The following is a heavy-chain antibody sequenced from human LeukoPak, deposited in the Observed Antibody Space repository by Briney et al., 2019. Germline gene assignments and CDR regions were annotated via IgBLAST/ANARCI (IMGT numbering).Heavy chain of an antibody. CDR1: GFTVSSNY. D-gene: IGHD3-10*01. CDR3: ATLMGVVRGIIIGYLGY. J-gene: IGHJ4*02. Sequence: GGSLRLSCAASGFTVSSNYMTWVRQVPGKGLEWVSGISASGGNTYHADSVKGRFTMSRDNSKNMLYLQMKSLRAEDTAIYYCATLMGVVRGIIIGYLGYWGQGTLVTVSP. V-gene: IGHV3-23*01. CDR2: ISASGGNT.